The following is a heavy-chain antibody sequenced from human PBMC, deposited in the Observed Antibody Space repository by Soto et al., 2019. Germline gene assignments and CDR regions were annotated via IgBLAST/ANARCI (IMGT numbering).Heavy chain of an antibody. Sequence: GGSLRLSCAASGFTFRSYGMHWVRQAPGKGLEWVAVIWYDGSNKYYADSVKGRFTISRDNSKNTLYLQMNSLRAEDTAVYYCARDNVYSSGEEYFEHWGQGTLVTVSS. V-gene: IGHV3-33*01. J-gene: IGHJ1*01. CDR2: IWYDGSNK. CDR3: ARDNVYSSGEEYFEH. D-gene: IGHD6-19*01. CDR1: GFTFRSYG.